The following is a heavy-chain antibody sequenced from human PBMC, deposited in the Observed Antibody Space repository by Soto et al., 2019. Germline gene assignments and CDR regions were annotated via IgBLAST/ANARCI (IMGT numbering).Heavy chain of an antibody. CDR2: ISYDGSNK. CDR3: ARDRVVPAAIRGGYYYYYGMDV. V-gene: IGHV3-30-3*01. J-gene: IGHJ6*02. D-gene: IGHD2-2*02. CDR1: GFTFSSYA. Sequence: GGTLRLSCAASGFTFSSYAMHWVRQAPGKGLGWVAVISYDGSNKYYADSVKGRFTISRDNSKNTLYLQMNSLRAEDTAVYYCARDRVVPAAIRGGYYYYYGMDVWGQGTTVTVSS.